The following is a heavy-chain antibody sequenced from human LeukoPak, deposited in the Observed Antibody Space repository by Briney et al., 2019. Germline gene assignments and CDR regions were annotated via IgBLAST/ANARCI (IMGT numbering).Heavy chain of an antibody. Sequence: GGSLRLSCAASGFTFSSYGMHWVRQAPGKGLEWVAVISYDGSNKYYADSVKGRFTISRDNSKNTLYLQMNSLRAEDTAVYYCAKVKAVAGYLDYWGQGTLVTVSS. V-gene: IGHV3-30*18. CDR2: ISYDGSNK. CDR3: AKVKAVAGYLDY. CDR1: GFTFSSYG. J-gene: IGHJ4*02. D-gene: IGHD6-19*01.